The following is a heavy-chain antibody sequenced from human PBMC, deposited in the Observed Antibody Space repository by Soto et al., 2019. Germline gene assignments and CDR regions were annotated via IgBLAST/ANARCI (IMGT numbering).Heavy chain of an antibody. CDR3: ARESRGTTHHYYYYMDV. D-gene: IGHD1-7*01. Sequence: QVHLEESGPGLVKPSGTLSLTCAVSSGSISSSDWWTGVRQPPGKGLEWIGEIKHRGTTNYNPSLKSRDIISVDKSQNQFSMRLTSVTAADTAVYYCARESRGTTHHYYYYMDVWGKGATVTVSS. V-gene: IGHV4-4*02. J-gene: IGHJ6*03. CDR2: IKHRGTT. CDR1: SGSISSSDW.